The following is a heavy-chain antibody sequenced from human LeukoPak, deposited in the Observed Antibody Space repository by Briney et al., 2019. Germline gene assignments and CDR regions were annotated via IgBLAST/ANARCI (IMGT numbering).Heavy chain of an antibody. V-gene: IGHV4-59*13. Sequence: SETLSLTCTVSGGSIDNYFWNWVRQSPGKGLEWIGYIHYSGSTIYNPSLKSRVTISKDTTNNHFSLSVTSVTAADTAVYYCARALSRKAAFDLWGQGSMVTVSS. J-gene: IGHJ3*01. D-gene: IGHD1-14*01. CDR2: IHYSGST. CDR3: ARALSRKAAFDL. CDR1: GGSIDNYF.